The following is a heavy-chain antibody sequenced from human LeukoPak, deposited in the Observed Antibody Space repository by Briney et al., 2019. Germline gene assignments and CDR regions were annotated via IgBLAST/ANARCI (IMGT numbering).Heavy chain of an antibody. V-gene: IGHV4-39*01. CDR3: ARQLREVRGVITLYYYYYMDI. D-gene: IGHD3-10*01. CDR1: GGSISSDSDY. Sequence: SQTLSLTCTVSGGSISSDSDYWVWIRQPPGKGLEGVGNFYNGGSTYYNPSLKSRVTISVDTSKNQFSLKLSSVTAADTAVYYCARQLREVRGVITLYYYYYMDIWGKGTTVTVSS. J-gene: IGHJ6*03. CDR2: FYNGGST.